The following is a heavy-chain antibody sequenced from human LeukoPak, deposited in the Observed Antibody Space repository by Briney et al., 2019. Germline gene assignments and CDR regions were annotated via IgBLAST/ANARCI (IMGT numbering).Heavy chain of an antibody. CDR1: GGSISSYY. D-gene: IGHD4-11*01. V-gene: IGHV4-4*07. J-gene: IGHJ5*02. Sequence: SETLSLTCTVSGGSISSYYWSWIRQPAGKGLEWIGRIYTSGSTNYNPSLKSRVTMSVDTSKNQFSLKLSSVTAADTAVCYCARTSSNYGWFDPWGQGTLVTVSS. CDR3: ARTSSNYGWFDP. CDR2: IYTSGST.